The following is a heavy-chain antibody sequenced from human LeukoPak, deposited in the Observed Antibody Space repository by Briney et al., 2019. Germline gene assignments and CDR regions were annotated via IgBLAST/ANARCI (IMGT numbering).Heavy chain of an antibody. CDR2: VSQSGNTI. CDR3: ARAPPRRRIQLWDTDY. Sequence: PGGSLRLSCTASGFTFSDYYMSWIRPAPGKGLEWVSYVSQSGNTIYSADSVKGRFTISRDNSKNTLYLQMNSLRAEDTAVYYCARAPPRRRIQLWDTDYWGQGTLVTVSS. D-gene: IGHD5-18*01. CDR1: GFTFSDYY. V-gene: IGHV3-11*04. J-gene: IGHJ4*02.